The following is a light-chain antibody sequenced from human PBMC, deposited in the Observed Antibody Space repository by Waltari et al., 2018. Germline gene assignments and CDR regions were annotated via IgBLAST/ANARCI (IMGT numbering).Light chain of an antibody. J-gene: IGLJ2*01. CDR1: GLRSYY. Sequence: SSELTQDPAVSVAMGQTVTITCQGNGLRSYYASWYQQRPGQAPILIMYDKNNRPSGVPDRFSGSNSDNTASLTITGAQAEDEASYYCHSRDASGVGGSFGGGTKRTVL. CDR3: HSRDASGVGGS. CDR2: DKN. V-gene: IGLV3-19*01.